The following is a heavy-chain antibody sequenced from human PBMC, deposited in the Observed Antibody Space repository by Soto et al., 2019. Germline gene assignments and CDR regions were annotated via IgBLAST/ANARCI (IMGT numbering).Heavy chain of an antibody. Sequence: QVQLVQSGAEVKKPGASVKVSCKASGYTFTSYAMHWVRQAPGQRLEWMGWINAGNGNTKYSQKFQGRVTITRDTSASTAYRELSSLRSEDTAVYYCARGGSLSWYFELWGRGTLVTVSS. CDR2: INAGNGNT. D-gene: IGHD1-26*01. V-gene: IGHV1-3*01. CDR3: ARGGSLSWYFEL. J-gene: IGHJ2*01. CDR1: GYTFTSYA.